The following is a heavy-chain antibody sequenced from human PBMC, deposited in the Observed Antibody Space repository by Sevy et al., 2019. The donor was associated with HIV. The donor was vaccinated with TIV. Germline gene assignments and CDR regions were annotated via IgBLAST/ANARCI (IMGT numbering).Heavy chain of an antibody. D-gene: IGHD3-3*02. CDR1: GYSFTNYG. CDR2: ISGYNGYT. J-gene: IGHJ5*02. V-gene: IGHV1-18*01. Sequence: ASVKFSCKASGYSFTNYGIGWVRQAPGQGLDWMGWISGYNGYTNYAQNLQGRVTMTTDTSTSTAYMELRSLRSDDTAIYYCAKEGKNIRSWFDPWGQGTLVTVS. CDR3: AKEGKNIRSWFDP.